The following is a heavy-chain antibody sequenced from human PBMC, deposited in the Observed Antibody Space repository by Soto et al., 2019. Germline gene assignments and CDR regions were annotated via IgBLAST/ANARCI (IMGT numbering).Heavy chain of an antibody. CDR1: GYTFTGYY. J-gene: IGHJ5*02. V-gene: IGHV1-2*04. CDR2: INPNSGGT. Sequence: VKVSCKASGYTFTGYYMHWVRQAPGQGLEWMGWINPNSGGTNYAQKFQGWVTMTRDTSISTAYMELSRLRSDDTAVYYCARDVGPTYYDFWSGYYGLFDPWGQGTLVTVSS. CDR3: ARDVGPTYYDFWSGYYGLFDP. D-gene: IGHD3-3*01.